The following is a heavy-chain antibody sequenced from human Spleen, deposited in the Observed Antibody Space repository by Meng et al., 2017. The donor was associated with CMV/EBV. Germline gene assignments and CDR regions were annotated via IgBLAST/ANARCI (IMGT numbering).Heavy chain of an antibody. CDR2: ISSSSDIT. J-gene: IGHJ6*02. D-gene: IGHD3-16*02. Sequence: GGSLRLSCVASGFMFSDYSMNWVRQAPGKGLEWVSYISSSSDITLYSDSVKGHVTVSRDNAKSLLFLQMDSLRAEDTAVYYCARYRYYLSRFAYDLDVWGQGTTVTVSS. CDR3: ARYRYYLSRFAYDLDV. CDR1: GFMFSDYS. V-gene: IGHV3-48*04.